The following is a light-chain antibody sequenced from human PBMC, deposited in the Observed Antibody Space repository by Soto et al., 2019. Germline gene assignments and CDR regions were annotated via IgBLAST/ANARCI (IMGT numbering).Light chain of an antibody. CDR1: SSDVGAYNY. J-gene: IGLJ1*01. V-gene: IGLV2-14*01. Sequence: QSALTQPASVSGSPGQSITISCTGTSSDVGAYNYVSWYQQHPAKIPKLMIYHVSNRPSGVSDRFSGSKSGNTASLTISGLQAEDEADYYCYSYTTSSTYVFGTVTKLTVL. CDR3: YSYTTSSTYV. CDR2: HVS.